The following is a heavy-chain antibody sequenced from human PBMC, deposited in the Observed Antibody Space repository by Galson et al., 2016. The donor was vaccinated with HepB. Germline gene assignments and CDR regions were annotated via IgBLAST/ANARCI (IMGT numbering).Heavy chain of an antibody. CDR2: INTDGSRT. CDR3: ARAGFKGFSNGMDV. J-gene: IGHJ6*02. Sequence: SLRLSCAACGFTFSSYWMHWVRQAPGRGLVWVSRINTDGSRTSYADSVKGRVTISRDNAKNTLYLQMNSLRAEDTAVYYCARAGFKGFSNGMDVWGQGTTVTVSS. CDR1: GFTFSSYW. D-gene: IGHD2/OR15-2a*01. V-gene: IGHV3-74*01.